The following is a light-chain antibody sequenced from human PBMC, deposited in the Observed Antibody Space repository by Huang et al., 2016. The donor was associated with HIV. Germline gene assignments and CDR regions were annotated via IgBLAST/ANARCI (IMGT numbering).Light chain of an antibody. J-gene: IGKJ1*01. V-gene: IGKV4-1*01. Sequence: DIVMTQSPDSMTVSLGERATINCKSSQSLLHSSNDENYLAWYQQKPGQHPKVLIYWASTRESGVPDRFIGSGSGTDFTLTISNLQAEDVAIYFCHQYYTTPQTFGQGTKVAIK. CDR2: WAS. CDR3: HQYYTTPQT. CDR1: QSLLHSSNDENY.